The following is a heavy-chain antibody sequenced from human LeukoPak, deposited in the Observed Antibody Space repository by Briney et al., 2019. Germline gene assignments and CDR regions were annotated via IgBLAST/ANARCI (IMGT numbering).Heavy chain of an antibody. D-gene: IGHD5-18*01. Sequence: SVKVSCKASGGTFSSYAISWVRQAPGQGLEWMGGIIPIFGTANYAQKFQGRVTITADESTSTAYMELSSLRSEDTAVYYCARSNPDTAMGLNYYYYYMDVWGKGTTVTVSS. V-gene: IGHV1-69*13. CDR2: IIPIFGTA. CDR3: ARSNPDTAMGLNYYYYYMDV. J-gene: IGHJ6*03. CDR1: GGTFSSYA.